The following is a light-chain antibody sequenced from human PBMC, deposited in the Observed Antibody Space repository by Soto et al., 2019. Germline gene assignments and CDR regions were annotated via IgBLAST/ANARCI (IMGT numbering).Light chain of an antibody. V-gene: IGLV2-14*01. J-gene: IGLJ2*01. CDR2: EVT. CDR3: FSYRGSSTLI. CDR1: SSDVGGYNY. Sequence: QSVLTQPASVSGSPGQSISISCTGTSSDVGGYNYVSWYQQHPGKAPKLMIYEVTNRPSGVSNRFSGSKSGNTASLTISGLQAEDEADYYCFSYRGSSTLIFGGGTKVTVL.